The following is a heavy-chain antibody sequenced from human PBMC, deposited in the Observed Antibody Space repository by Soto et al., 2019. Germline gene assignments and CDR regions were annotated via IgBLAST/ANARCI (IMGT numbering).Heavy chain of an antibody. CDR2: IGIGSSTK. V-gene: IGHV3-48*01. CDR1: GFTFSSYC. J-gene: IGHJ3*01. Sequence: GGSLRLSCAASGFTFSSYCMSWVRQAPGKGLEWVSYIGIGSSTKYYADSVKGRFTISRDNAKNSLYLQMNSLRAEDTAVYYCARDQLYYNDISGRPLNAFDVWGQGTMVTVSS. CDR3: ARDQLYYNDISGRPLNAFDV. D-gene: IGHD3-22*01.